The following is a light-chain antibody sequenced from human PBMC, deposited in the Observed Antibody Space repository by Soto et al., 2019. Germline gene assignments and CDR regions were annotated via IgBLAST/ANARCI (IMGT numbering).Light chain of an antibody. J-gene: IGKJ1*01. CDR1: QSVSSN. CDR3: QQYNNWGT. Sequence: EIVMTQSPATLSVSPGERATLSCRASQSVSSNLAWYQQKPGQAPRLLIYGASTRATGIPARFSGSGSGTEFTLTISRHQSEVFAVYYGQQYNNWGTFGQGTKVEIK. V-gene: IGKV3-15*01. CDR2: GAS.